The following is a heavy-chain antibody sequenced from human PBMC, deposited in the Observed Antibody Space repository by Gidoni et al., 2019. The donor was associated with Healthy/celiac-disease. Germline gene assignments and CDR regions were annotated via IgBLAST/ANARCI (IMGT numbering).Heavy chain of an antibody. Sequence: QVQLQQWGAGLLKPSETLSLTCAVYGGSFSGYYWSWIRQPPGKGLEWIGEINHSGSTNYNPSLKSRVTISVDTSKNQFSLKLSSVTAADTAVYYCARGGYYDYVWGSYRYTYWFDPWGQGTLVTVSS. V-gene: IGHV4-34*01. CDR3: ARGGYYDYVWGSYRYTYWFDP. CDR2: INHSGST. J-gene: IGHJ5*02. CDR1: GGSFSGYY. D-gene: IGHD3-16*02.